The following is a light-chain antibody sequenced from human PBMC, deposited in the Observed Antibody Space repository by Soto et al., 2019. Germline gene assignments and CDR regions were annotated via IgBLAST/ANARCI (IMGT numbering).Light chain of an antibody. CDR1: SSDVGGYNY. J-gene: IGLJ7*01. V-gene: IGLV2-14*01. CDR2: DVS. Sequence: QSALTQPASVSGSPGQSITISCTGTSSDVGGYNYVSWYQQHPGKAPKLMIYDVSNRPSGVSYRFSGSKSGNTASLTISGRQAEDEADYYCSSYTSSSTLVVFGTGTQLTVL. CDR3: SSYTSSSTLVV.